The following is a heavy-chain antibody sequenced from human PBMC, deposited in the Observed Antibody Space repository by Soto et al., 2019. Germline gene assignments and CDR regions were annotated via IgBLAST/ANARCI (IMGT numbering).Heavy chain of an antibody. CDR3: ARELYYDFWSGYANDY. V-gene: IGHV3-48*01. D-gene: IGHD3-3*01. CDR1: GFTFSSYS. Sequence: EVQLVESGGGLVQPGGSLRLSCAASGFTFSSYSMNWVRQAPGKGLEWISYISTSSSTIYYADSVKGRFTISRDNSKNTLYLQMNSLRAEDTAVYYCARELYYDFWSGYANDYWGQGTLVTVSS. J-gene: IGHJ4*02. CDR2: ISTSSSTI.